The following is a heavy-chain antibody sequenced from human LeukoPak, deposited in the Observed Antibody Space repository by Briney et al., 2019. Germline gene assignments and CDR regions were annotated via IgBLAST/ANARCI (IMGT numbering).Heavy chain of an antibody. CDR3: ARDYLQYFGGLAFDI. CDR1: GFTLSSYE. J-gene: IGHJ3*02. Sequence: GWSLRLSCAASGFTLSSYEMTGVRQAPGKGREWISYISGAARNIYYADSVRGRFTISRDNAKNSLYLQMNSLRADDTAVYYCARDYLQYFGGLAFDIWGQGTRVTVSS. CDR2: ISGAARNI. V-gene: IGHV3-48*03. D-gene: IGHD3-10*01.